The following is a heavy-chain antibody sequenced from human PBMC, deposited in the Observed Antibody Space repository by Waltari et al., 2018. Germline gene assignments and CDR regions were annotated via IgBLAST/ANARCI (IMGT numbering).Heavy chain of an antibody. CDR3: ARVSGYGDYETFDY. CDR2: IYTSGST. Sequence: QVQLQESGPGLVKPSQTLSLTCTVSGGSISSGSYYWSWIRQPAGKGLEWIGSIYTSGSTNYNPSLKSRVTISVDTSKNQFSLKLSSVTAADTAVYYCARVSGYGDYETFDYWGQGTLVTVSS. V-gene: IGHV4-61*09. J-gene: IGHJ4*02. D-gene: IGHD4-17*01. CDR1: GGSISSGSYY.